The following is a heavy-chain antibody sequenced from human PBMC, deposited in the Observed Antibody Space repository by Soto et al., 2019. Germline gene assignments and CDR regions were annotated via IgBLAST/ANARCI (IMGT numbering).Heavy chain of an antibody. Sequence: PSETLSVTCTVSGGSISSYYLSWIRQPPGKGLEWIGYIYYSGSTNYNPSLKSRVTISVDTSKNQFSLKLSSVTAADTAVYYCARYSSGSFDYWGQGTLVTVSS. CDR3: ARYSSGSFDY. J-gene: IGHJ4*02. CDR1: GGSISSYY. V-gene: IGHV4-59*01. D-gene: IGHD6-19*01. CDR2: IYYSGST.